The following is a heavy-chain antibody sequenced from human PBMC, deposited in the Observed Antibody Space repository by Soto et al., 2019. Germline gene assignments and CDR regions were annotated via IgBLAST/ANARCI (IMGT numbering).Heavy chain of an antibody. Sequence: SETLSLTCAVYGGSFSGYYWSWIRQPPGKGLEWIGEINHSGSTNYNPSLKSRVTISVDTSKNQFSLKLSSVTAADTAVYYCARRTRNYGSGSYYPSITYYFDYWGQGTLVT. CDR3: ARRTRNYGSGSYYPSITYYFDY. CDR2: INHSGST. D-gene: IGHD3-10*01. J-gene: IGHJ4*02. V-gene: IGHV4-34*01. CDR1: GGSFSGYY.